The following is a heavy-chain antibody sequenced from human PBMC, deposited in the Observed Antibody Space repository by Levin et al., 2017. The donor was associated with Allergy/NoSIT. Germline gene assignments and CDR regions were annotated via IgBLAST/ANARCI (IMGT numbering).Heavy chain of an antibody. CDR2: IYPGDSDT. D-gene: IGHD2-21*02. CDR1: GFSFTSYW. J-gene: IGHJ4*02. V-gene: IGHV5-51*01. CDR3: AIRGAAGDSFGYYFDY. Sequence: KCGESLKISCKGSGFSFTSYWIAWVRQMPGKGLEWMGIIYPGDSDTRYSPSFQGQVTISADKSFTTAHLQWSSLEASDTAMYYCAIRGAAGDSFGYYFDYWGQGTLVTVSS.